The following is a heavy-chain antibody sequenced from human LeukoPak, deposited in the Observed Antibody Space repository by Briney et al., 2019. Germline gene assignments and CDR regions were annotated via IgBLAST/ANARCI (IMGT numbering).Heavy chain of an antibody. V-gene: IGHV3-48*03. CDR3: ARAPWWNCMDI. D-gene: IGHD2-15*01. J-gene: IGHJ6*03. CDR2: ISGSGNTI. Sequence: GGSLRLSCAASGFTFSSYEMSWVRQAPGKGLEWVSYISGSGNTIYYADSVKGQFIISRDNAKNSLYLQMNSLRAEDTAVYYCARAPWWNCMDIWGKGTTVTVSS. CDR1: GFTFSSYE.